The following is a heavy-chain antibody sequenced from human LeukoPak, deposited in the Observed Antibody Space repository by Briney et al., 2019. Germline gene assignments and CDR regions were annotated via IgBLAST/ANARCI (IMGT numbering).Heavy chain of an antibody. CDR2: ISGSGGST. CDR3: AKDVTAVAHYFDY. J-gene: IGHJ4*02. Sequence: GGSLRLSCVASGFSFSSYAMSWVRQAPGKGLEWVSAISGSGGSTYYADSVKGRFTISRDNSKNTLYLQMNSLRAEDTAVYYCAKDVTAVAHYFDYWGQGTLVTVSS. D-gene: IGHD6-19*01. V-gene: IGHV3-23*01. CDR1: GFSFSSYA.